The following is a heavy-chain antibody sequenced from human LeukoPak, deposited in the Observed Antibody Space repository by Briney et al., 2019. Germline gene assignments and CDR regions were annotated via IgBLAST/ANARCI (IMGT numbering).Heavy chain of an antibody. CDR1: GYTFTSYG. V-gene: IGHV1-18*01. CDR2: ISAYNGNT. CDR3: ARGGTYYDILTGYYIGYYFDY. J-gene: IGHJ4*02. D-gene: IGHD3-9*01. Sequence: ASVKVSCKASGYTFTSYGISLVRQAPGQGLEWMGWISAYNGNTNYAQKLQGRVTMTTDTSTSTAYMELRSLRSDDTAVYYCARGGTYYDILTGYYIGYYFDYWGQGTLVTVSS.